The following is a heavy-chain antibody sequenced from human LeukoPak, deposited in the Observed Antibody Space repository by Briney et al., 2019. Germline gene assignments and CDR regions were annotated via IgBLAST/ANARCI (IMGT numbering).Heavy chain of an antibody. J-gene: IGHJ4*02. D-gene: IGHD5-18*01. V-gene: IGHV4-4*07. CDR3: ARDDVDTPPFDY. CDR1: GDSGSDDY. CDR2: IYVSGTS. Sequence: SETLSLTCTVSGDSGSDDYFTWIRQPAGKGLEWIGRIYVSGTSVYNPSLKSRVTMSVDTSKNQLSLRLQSVTAADTAVYYCARDDVDTPPFDYLGQGTLVTVSS.